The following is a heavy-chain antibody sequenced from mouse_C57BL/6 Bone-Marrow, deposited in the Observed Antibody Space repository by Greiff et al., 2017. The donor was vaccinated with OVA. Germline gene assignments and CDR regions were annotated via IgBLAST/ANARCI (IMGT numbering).Heavy chain of an antibody. D-gene: IGHD1-1*01. Sequence: EVNVVESGGDLVKPGGSLKLSCAASGFTFSSYGMSWVRQTPDKRLEWVATISSGGSYTYSPDSVKGRFTLSRDNAKNTLYLQMSSLKYEDPAMYYGANYYGSSLGGFAYWGQGTLVTVSA. V-gene: IGHV5-6*01. J-gene: IGHJ3*01. CDR2: ISSGGSYT. CDR3: ANYYGSSLGGFAY. CDR1: GFTFSSYG.